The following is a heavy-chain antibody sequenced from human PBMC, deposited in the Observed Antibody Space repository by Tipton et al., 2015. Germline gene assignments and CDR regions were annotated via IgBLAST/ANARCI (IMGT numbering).Heavy chain of an antibody. CDR3: AREEHALYRY. CDR1: GGSVSSSSYY. V-gene: IGHV4-39*07. Sequence: GLVKPSETLSLTCTVSGGSVSSSSYYWGWIRQPPGKGLEWIGSIYYNGNTNYNPSLKSRVTISADTSKNQFSLKLSSVTAADTAVYYCAREEHALYRYWGQGTLVTVSS. CDR2: IYYNGNT. D-gene: IGHD1/OR15-1a*01. J-gene: IGHJ4*02.